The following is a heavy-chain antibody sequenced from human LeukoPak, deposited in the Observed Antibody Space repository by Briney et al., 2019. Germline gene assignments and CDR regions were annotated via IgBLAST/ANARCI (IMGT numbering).Heavy chain of an antibody. CDR2: IYPGDSDT. D-gene: IGHD2-8*01. CDR3: ATPNGAFDF. V-gene: IGHV5-51*01. Sequence: GESLKISCKTSGYSFTTYWIGWVRQMPGKGLEWMGIIYPGDSDTRYSPSFQGQVTISVDKSIRTAYLQWNSLKASDTAMYYCATPNGAFDFWGQGTMVTVSS. CDR1: GYSFTTYW. J-gene: IGHJ3*01.